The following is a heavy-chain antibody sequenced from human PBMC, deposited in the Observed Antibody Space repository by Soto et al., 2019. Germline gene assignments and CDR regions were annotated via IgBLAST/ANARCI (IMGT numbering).Heavy chain of an antibody. CDR3: ASSSKSAYQPPPRPHDAFDI. D-gene: IGHD2-2*01. V-gene: IGHV1-46*01. J-gene: IGHJ3*02. CDR1: GYTFTSYY. CDR2: INPSGGST. Sequence: ASVKVSCKASGYTFTSYYMHWVRQAPGQGLEWMGIINPSGGSTSYAQKFQGRVTMTRDTSTSTVYMELSSLRSEDTAVYYCASSSKSAYQPPPRPHDAFDIWGQGTMVTVSS.